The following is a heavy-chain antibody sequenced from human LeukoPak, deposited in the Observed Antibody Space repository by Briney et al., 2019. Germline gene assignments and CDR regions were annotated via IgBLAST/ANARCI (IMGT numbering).Heavy chain of an antibody. CDR1: GGSISSGSYY. CDR2: IYTGGST. CDR3: ARVDTAMVFDY. V-gene: IGHV4-61*02. Sequence: PSQTLSLTCTVSGGSISSGSYYWSWIRQPAGKGLEWIGRIYTGGSTNYNPSLKSRVTISVDTSKNQFSLKLSSVTAADTAVYYCARVDTAMVFDYWGQGTLVTVSS. D-gene: IGHD5-18*01. J-gene: IGHJ4*02.